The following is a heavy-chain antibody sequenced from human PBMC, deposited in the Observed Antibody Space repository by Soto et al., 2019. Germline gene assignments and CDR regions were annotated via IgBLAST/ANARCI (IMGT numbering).Heavy chain of an antibody. CDR1: GFTFSSYW. D-gene: IGHD4-17*01. V-gene: IGHV3-74*01. CDR3: ARDNLYGDYEDY. CDR2: INSDGSST. J-gene: IGHJ4*02. Sequence: EVQLVESGGGLVQPGGSLRLSCAASGFTFSSYWMHWVRQAPGKGLVWVSRINSDGSSTSYADSVKGRFTISRDNAKNTLYLQMNSLRAKDTAVYYCARDNLYGDYEDYWGQGTLVTVSS.